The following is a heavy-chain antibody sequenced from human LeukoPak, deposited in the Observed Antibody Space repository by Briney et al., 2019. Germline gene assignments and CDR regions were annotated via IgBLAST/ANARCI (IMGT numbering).Heavy chain of an antibody. Sequence: ASVKVSCKTSGYSENFYGITWVRQVAGQGLEWMGWISAQHGQTEYAPNSQDRVTMTTDTYTNTAYMELRSLRSDDTAVYYCARGQAERGDYVAFDIWGQGTMVTVSS. V-gene: IGHV1-18*01. CDR1: GYSENFYG. J-gene: IGHJ3*02. D-gene: IGHD4-17*01. CDR3: ARGQAERGDYVAFDI. CDR2: ISAQHGQT.